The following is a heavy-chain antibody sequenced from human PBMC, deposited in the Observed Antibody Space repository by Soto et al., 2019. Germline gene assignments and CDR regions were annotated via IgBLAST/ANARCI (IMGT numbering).Heavy chain of an antibody. CDR2: IYYSGNT. D-gene: IGHD5-18*01. Sequence: SETLCLTCTASGGCIISGGYYCIWVRQNPRGGLEWIGYIYYSGNTYYNPSLKSRLTISVDTSKNQFSLNLSSVTAANTAVYYCARDRLMATAGTARHYFGLDVWGQGTTVTV. V-gene: IGHV4-31*03. CDR1: GGCIISGGYY. CDR3: ARDRLMATAGTARHYFGLDV. J-gene: IGHJ6*02.